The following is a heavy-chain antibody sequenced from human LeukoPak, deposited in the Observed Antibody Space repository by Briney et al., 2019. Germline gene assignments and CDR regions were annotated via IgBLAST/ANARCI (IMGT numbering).Heavy chain of an antibody. Sequence: SETLSLTCAVYGGSFSGYFWSYIRQPPGKGLEWLGEISHSGSTNYSPSLKSRVTISVDTSKNQFSLKLSSVTAVDTAVYYCARDPLRNVFDIWGQGTMVTVSS. D-gene: IGHD3-16*02. CDR3: ARDPLRNVFDI. CDR1: GGSFSGYF. J-gene: IGHJ3*02. V-gene: IGHV4-34*01. CDR2: ISHSGST.